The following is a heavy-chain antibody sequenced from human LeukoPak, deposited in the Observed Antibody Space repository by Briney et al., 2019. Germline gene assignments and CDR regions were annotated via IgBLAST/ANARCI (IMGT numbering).Heavy chain of an antibody. CDR1: GFNFSIYG. D-gene: IGHD3-3*01. V-gene: IGHV3-30*02. CDR3: VKDQGECPGSRCYLRFLEY. Sequence: PGGSLRLSCAASGFNFSIYGMHWVRQAPGKGLEWVTFVSYDQSATVYADSVQGRFAISRDNSKNTVYLQMNSLRVEDTALYFCVKDQGECPGSRCYLRFLEYWGQGTLVIVSS. J-gene: IGHJ4*02. CDR2: VSYDQSAT.